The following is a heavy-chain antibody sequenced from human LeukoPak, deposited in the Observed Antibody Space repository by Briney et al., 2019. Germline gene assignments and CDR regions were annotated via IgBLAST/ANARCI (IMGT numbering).Heavy chain of an antibody. J-gene: IGHJ4*02. CDR3: ARARTGYSSGWTFDY. D-gene: IGHD6-19*01. V-gene: IGHV1-2*02. CDR1: GHTFTGYY. Sequence: ASVKASCKASGHTFTGYYMHWVRQAPGQGLEWMGWINPNSGGTNYAQKFQGRVTMTRDTSISTAYVELSRLRSDDTAVYYCARARTGYSSGWTFDYWGQGTLVTVSS. CDR2: INPNSGGT.